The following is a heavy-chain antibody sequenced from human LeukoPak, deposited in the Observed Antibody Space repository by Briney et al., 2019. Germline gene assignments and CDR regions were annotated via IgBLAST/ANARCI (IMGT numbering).Heavy chain of an antibody. V-gene: IGHV4-34*01. J-gene: IGHJ4*02. CDR1: GGSFSGYY. CDR3: ARGLRRLLWFGELSPSKPKFDY. CDR2: INHSGST. D-gene: IGHD3-10*01. Sequence: SETLSLTCAVYGGSFSGYYWSWSRQPPGMGLEWIGEINHSGSTNYNPSLKSRVTISVDTSKNQFSLKLSSVTAADTAVYYCARGLRRLLWFGELSPSKPKFDYWGQGTLVTVSS.